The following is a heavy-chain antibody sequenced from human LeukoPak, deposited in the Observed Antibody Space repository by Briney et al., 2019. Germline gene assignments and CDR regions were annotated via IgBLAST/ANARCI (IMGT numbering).Heavy chain of an antibody. CDR1: GGSISSGGYY. CDR3: AREAAAGGSGSNYYYYGWLV. Sequence: SQTLSLTCTVSGGSISSGGYYWSWIRQPPGKGLEWIGYIYHSGSTYYNPSLKSRVTISVDRSKNQFSLKLSSVTAADTAVYYCAREAAAGGSGSNYYYYGWLVGGQGTTVTVSS. D-gene: IGHD3-10*01. J-gene: IGHJ6*02. CDR2: IYHSGST. V-gene: IGHV4-30-2*01.